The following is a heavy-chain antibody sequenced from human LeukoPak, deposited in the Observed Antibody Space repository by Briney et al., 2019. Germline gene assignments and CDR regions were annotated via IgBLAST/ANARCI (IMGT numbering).Heavy chain of an antibody. CDR2: IYYSGST. V-gene: IGHV4-39*01. J-gene: IGHJ4*02. D-gene: IGHD3-22*01. CDR1: GGSISSSSYY. CDR3: ATLSGYPFDY. Sequence: PSETLSLTCTVSGGSISSSSYYWGWIRQPPGKGLEWIGSIYYSGSTYYNPSLKSRVTISVDTSKNQFSLKLSSVTAADTAVYYCATLSGYPFDYWGQGTLDTVSS.